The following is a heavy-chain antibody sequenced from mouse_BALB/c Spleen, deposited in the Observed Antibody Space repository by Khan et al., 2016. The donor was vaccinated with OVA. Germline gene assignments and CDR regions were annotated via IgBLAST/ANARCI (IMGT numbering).Heavy chain of an antibody. CDR3: ARSLYVYDPACFAY. V-gene: IGHV3-6*02. Sequence: EVQLQESGPGLVKPSQSLSLTCSVTGYSITSGYYCNWIRQFPGNKLEWMGYISYDGSNNYNQSLRNRISVTRDTSKNQFFLQLNSVTTEDTATYYCARSLYVYDPACFAYWGQGTLVTVSA. CDR1: GYSITSGYY. CDR2: ISYDGSN. J-gene: IGHJ3*01. D-gene: IGHD2-2*01.